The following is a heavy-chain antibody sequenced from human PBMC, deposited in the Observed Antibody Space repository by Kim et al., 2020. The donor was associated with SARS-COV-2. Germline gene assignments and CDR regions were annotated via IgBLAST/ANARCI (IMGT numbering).Heavy chain of an antibody. J-gene: IGHJ6*02. Sequence: SVKVSCKASGGTFSSYAISWVRQAPGQGLEWMGGIIPIFGTANYAQKFQGRVTITADESTSTAYMELSSLRSEDTAVYYCARETRITMIVVVPGGGMDVWGQGTTVTVSS. V-gene: IGHV1-69*13. CDR3: ARETRITMIVVVPGGGMDV. CDR1: GGTFSSYA. CDR2: IIPIFGTA. D-gene: IGHD3-22*01.